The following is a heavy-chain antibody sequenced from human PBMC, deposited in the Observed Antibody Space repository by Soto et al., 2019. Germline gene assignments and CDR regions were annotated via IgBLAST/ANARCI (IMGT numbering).Heavy chain of an antibody. CDR1: GGSVSSGSYY. CDR3: ARGGGVTATFDY. J-gene: IGHJ4*02. CDR2: IYYSGGT. V-gene: IGHV4-61*01. Sequence: TLSLTCTVSGGSVSSGSYYWSWIRQPPGKGLEWIGYIYYSGGTNYNPSLKSRVTISVDTSKNQFSLKLSSVTAADTAVYYCARGGGVTATFDYWGQGTLVTVSS. D-gene: IGHD5-18*01.